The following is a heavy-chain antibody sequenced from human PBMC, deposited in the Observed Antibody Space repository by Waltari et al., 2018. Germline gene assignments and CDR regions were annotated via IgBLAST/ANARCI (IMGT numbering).Heavy chain of an antibody. CDR3: ARRRAEWELLYYFDS. J-gene: IGHJ4*02. V-gene: IGHV5-51*01. D-gene: IGHD1-26*01. CDR1: GYTFTSYW. CDR2: IDPGDSDT. Sequence: EVQLVQSGAEVKKPGESLKISCRGSGYTFTSYWIAWVCLTPGKGLEWMGIIDPGDSDTRYSPSFQGQVTISVDKSISTAYLQWSSLKASDSAMYYCARRRAEWELLYYFDSWGQGTLVTVSS.